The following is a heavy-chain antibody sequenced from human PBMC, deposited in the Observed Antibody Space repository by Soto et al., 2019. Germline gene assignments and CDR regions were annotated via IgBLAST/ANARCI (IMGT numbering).Heavy chain of an antibody. CDR1: GFTFSDHY. CDR3: ARRITGTPPADGGS. V-gene: IGHV3-72*01. J-gene: IGHJ5*02. Sequence: EVQLVESGGDLVQPGGPLRLSCAVSGFTFSDHYMDWFRQAPGKGLGWVGRIRNIANSYTTDYAASVKGRFTISRDDSKISLYLQMTSLKPEDTAMYYCARRITGTPPADGGSWGQGTLVSVST. CDR2: IRNIANSYTT. D-gene: IGHD1-7*01.